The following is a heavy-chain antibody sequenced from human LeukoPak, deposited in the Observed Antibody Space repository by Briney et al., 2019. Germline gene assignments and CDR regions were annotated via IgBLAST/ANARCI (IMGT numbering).Heavy chain of an antibody. J-gene: IGHJ4*02. D-gene: IGHD2-15*01. CDR1: GFTFSSYS. V-gene: IGHV3-21*01. CDR3: ARDQTPFY. CDR2: ISGSSSYI. Sequence: GGSLRLSCAASGFTFSSYSMNWVRQAPGKGLEWVSSISGSSSYIYYADSVKGRFTISRDNARSSLFLQMNSLRAEETAVYYCARDQTPFYWGQGSLVTVSS.